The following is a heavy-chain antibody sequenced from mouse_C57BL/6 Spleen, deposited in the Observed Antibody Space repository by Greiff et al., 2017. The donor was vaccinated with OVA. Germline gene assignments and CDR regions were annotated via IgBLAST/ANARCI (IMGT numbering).Heavy chain of an antibody. Sequence: EVQLQESGPELVKPGASVKIPCKASGYTFTDYNMDWVKQSHGKSLEWIGDINPNNGGTIYNQKFKGKATLTVDKSSSTAYMELRSLTSEDTAVYYCARLGTMDHGLRRGYAMDYWGQGTSVTVSS. CDR2: INPNNGGT. D-gene: IGHD2-4*01. J-gene: IGHJ4*01. CDR3: ARLGTMDHGLRRGYAMDY. V-gene: IGHV1-18*01. CDR1: GYTFTDYN.